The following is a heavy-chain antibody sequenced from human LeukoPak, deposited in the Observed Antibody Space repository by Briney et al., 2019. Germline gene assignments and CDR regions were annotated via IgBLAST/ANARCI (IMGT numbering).Heavy chain of an antibody. CDR1: GFTFSSYG. CDR3: ARDQVLLWFGETNGIGYFDY. CDR2: IWYDGSNK. V-gene: IGHV3-33*01. J-gene: IGHJ4*02. Sequence: PGRSLRLPCAASGFTFSSYGMHWVRQAPGKGLEWVAVIWYDGSNKYYADSVKGRFTISRDNSKNTLYLQMNSLRAEDTAVYYCARDQVLLWFGETNGIGYFDYWGQGTLVTVSS. D-gene: IGHD3-10*01.